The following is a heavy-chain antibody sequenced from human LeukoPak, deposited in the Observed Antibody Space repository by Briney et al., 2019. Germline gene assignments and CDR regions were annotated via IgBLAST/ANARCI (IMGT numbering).Heavy chain of an antibody. V-gene: IGHV3-66*02. J-gene: IGHJ4*02. Sequence: GGSLRLSCAASGFTVSSNYMSWVRQAPGKGLEWVSVIYSGGSTYYADSVKGRLTISRDNSKNTLYLQMNRLRAEDTAVYYCARERVVVPAAFFDYWGQGTLVTVSS. CDR1: GFTVSSNY. D-gene: IGHD2-2*01. CDR2: IYSGGST. CDR3: ARERVVVPAAFFDY.